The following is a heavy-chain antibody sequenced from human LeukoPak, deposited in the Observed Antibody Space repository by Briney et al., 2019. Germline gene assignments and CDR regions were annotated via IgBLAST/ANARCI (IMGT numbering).Heavy chain of an antibody. CDR3: ARDGMTNPWYFDL. CDR2: IYYSGST. J-gene: IGHJ2*01. D-gene: IGHD4-11*01. CDR1: GGSISSYY. Sequence: SETLSLTCTVSGGSISSYYWSWIRHPPGKGLEWIGYIYYSGSTNYNPSLKSRVTISVDTSKNQFSLKLSSVTAADTAVYYCARDGMTNPWYFDLWGRGTLVTVSS. V-gene: IGHV4-59*01.